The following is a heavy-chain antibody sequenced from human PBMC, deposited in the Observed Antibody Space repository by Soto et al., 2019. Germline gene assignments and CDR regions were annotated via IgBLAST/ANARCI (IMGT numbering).Heavy chain of an antibody. V-gene: IGHV1-69*01. D-gene: IGHD1-26*01. Sequence: QAQLVQAGAEVTKPGSSVKVSCKASGGTFSSYAISWLRQAPGQGLEWMVGIIHIFGTANYAQKFQGRVTNTADESTSTAYIERSSLRTEDTAVYYCARDKGAYSGSYSYYYYYGMDVWGQGTTVTVSS. CDR3: ARDKGAYSGSYSYYYYYGMDV. J-gene: IGHJ6*02. CDR2: IIHIFGTA. CDR1: GGTFSSYA.